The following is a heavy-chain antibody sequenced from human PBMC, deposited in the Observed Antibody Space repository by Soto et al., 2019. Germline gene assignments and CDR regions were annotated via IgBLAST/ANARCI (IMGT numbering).Heavy chain of an antibody. D-gene: IGHD3-10*01. CDR1: GFSFSTYE. CDR3: AARKSGSFNIGAFDI. V-gene: IGHV3-48*03. J-gene: IGHJ3*02. CDR2: ISKNGIDI. Sequence: EVQLVESGGGLVQPGGSLRLSCAASGFSFSTYEMNWVRQAPGKGLEWVSYISKNGIDIYYADSVKGRFTISRDNANNSRFLQMNSLRAEETDVYYCAARKSGSFNIGAFDIWGQGTLVSVSS.